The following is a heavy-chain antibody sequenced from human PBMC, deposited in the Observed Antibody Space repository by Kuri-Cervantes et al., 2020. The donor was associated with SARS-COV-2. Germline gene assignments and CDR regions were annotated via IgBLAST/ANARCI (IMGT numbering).Heavy chain of an antibody. CDR2: IYYSGST. CDR1: GGSISSYY. J-gene: IGHJ6*03. Sequence: SETLSLTCTVSGGSISSYYWSWIRQPPGKGLEWIGYIYYSGSTNYNPSLKSRITISVDTSKHQFSLKLSSVTAADTAVYYCARDRLIAVAGTGYYYMDVWGKGTTVTVSS. V-gene: IGHV4-59*01. D-gene: IGHD6-19*01. CDR3: ARDRLIAVAGTGYYYMDV.